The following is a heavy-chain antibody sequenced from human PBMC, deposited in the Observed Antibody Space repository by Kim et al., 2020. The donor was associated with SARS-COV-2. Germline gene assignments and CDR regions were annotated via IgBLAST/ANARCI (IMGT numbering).Heavy chain of an antibody. CDR1: GFTFSSYG. V-gene: IGHV3-30*18. D-gene: IGHD3-10*01. CDR3: AKDLFFGSGRYYPIDY. J-gene: IGHJ4*01. Sequence: GGSLRLSCAASGFTFSSYGMHWVRPAPGKGLEWVAVISYDGSNKYYADSVKGRFTISRDNSKNTLYLQMNSLRAEDTAVYYCAKDLFFGSGRYYPIDYWG. CDR2: ISYDGSNK.